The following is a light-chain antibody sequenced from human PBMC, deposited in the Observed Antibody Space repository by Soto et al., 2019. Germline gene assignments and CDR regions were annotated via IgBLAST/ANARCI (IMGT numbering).Light chain of an antibody. Sequence: DIQLTQSPSTLSASVGDRVTITCRASQTITNLLAWFQQKPGKAPEILIYKASSLQSGVPSRFSGSGSGTEFTLTISSLQPDDFATYYCQQYNSYWTFGQGTKVDI. CDR1: QTITNL. J-gene: IGKJ1*01. CDR3: QQYNSYWT. CDR2: KAS. V-gene: IGKV1-5*03.